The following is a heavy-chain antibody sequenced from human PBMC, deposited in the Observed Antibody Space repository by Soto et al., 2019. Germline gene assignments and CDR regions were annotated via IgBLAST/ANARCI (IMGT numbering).Heavy chain of an antibody. V-gene: IGHV1-69*06. CDR1: VGTFSSYA. D-gene: IGHD3-10*01. Sequence: QVQLVQSGAEVKKPGSSVKVSCKASVGTFSSYAIRWVRQAPGQGLEWMGGIIPIFGTANYAQKFQGRVTISADKATCTAYMELSRLISEDTALYYCARDVNYGSGSESHYYYGMDVWGQGTTVTVSS. J-gene: IGHJ6*02. CDR2: IIPIFGTA. CDR3: ARDVNYGSGSESHYYYGMDV.